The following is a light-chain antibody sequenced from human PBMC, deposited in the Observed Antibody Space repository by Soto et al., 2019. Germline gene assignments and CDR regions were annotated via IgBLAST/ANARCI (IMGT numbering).Light chain of an antibody. CDR2: GAS. CDR1: QSVSSSY. J-gene: IGKJ1*01. Sequence: EVVLTQSPGTLSLSPVERATLSGMASQSVSSSYLAWYQQKPGQAPRLLIYGASTRATGIPARFSGNGSGTEFTLTISSLQPDDFATYYCQHYNSYSEAFGQGTKV. V-gene: IGKV3-20*01. CDR3: QHYNSYSEA.